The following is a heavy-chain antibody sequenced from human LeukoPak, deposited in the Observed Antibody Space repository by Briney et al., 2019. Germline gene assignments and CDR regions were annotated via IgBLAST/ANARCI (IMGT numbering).Heavy chain of an antibody. CDR3: ARGTQLMDY. Sequence: SSETLSLTCTVSGGSISSYYWSWIRQPPGKGLEWIGYIYYSGSTNYNPSLKSRVTISVDTSKNQFSLKLSSVTAADTAVYYCARGTQLMDYWGQGTLVTVSS. J-gene: IGHJ4*02. CDR2: IYYSGST. V-gene: IGHV4-59*08. D-gene: IGHD5-18*01. CDR1: GGSISSYY.